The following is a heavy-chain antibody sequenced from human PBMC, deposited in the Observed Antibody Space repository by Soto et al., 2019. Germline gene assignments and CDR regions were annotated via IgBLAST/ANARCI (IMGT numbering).Heavy chain of an antibody. CDR3: ARDQYYYDSSGYYYGGY. CDR1: GYTFTSYA. D-gene: IGHD3-22*01. CDR2: ISAYNGNT. Sequence: GASVKVSCQASGYTFTSYAMHWVRQAPGQRLEWMGWISAYNGNTNYAQKLQGRVTMTTDTSTSTAYMELRSLRSDDTAVYYCARDQYYYDSSGYYYGGYWGQGTLVTVSS. J-gene: IGHJ4*02. V-gene: IGHV1-18*01.